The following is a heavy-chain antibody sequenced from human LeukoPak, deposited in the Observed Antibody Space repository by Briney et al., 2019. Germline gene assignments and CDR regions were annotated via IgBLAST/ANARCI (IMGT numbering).Heavy chain of an antibody. CDR2: IYYSGST. Sequence: SETLSLTCTVSGGSTSSSSYYWGWIRQPPGKGLEWIGSIYYSGSTYYNPSLKSRVTISVDTSKNQFSLKLSSVTAADTAVYYCARVSIAARPGLDYWGQGTLVTVSS. CDR1: GGSTSSSSYY. CDR3: ARVSIAARPGLDY. D-gene: IGHD6-6*01. V-gene: IGHV4-39*01. J-gene: IGHJ4*02.